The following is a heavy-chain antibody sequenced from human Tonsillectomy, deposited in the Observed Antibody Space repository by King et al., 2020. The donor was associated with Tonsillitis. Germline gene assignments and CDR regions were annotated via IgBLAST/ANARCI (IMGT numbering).Heavy chain of an antibody. CDR3: AKDRGSGWYYFDY. J-gene: IGHJ4*02. D-gene: IGHD6-19*01. Sequence: VQLVESGGGLVQPGRSLRLSCAASGFTFDDYAMHWVRRAPGKGLEWVSGITWNGDSIGYADSVKGRFTISRDNAKNSLYLQMNSLRAEDTAFYYCAKDRGSGWYYFDYWGQGTLVTVSS. CDR2: ITWNGDSI. CDR1: GFTFDDYA. V-gene: IGHV3-9*01.